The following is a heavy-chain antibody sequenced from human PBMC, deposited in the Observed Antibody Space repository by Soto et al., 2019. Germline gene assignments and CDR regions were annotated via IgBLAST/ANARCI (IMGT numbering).Heavy chain of an antibody. V-gene: IGHV3-48*02. CDR3: ARENYGDYRNWFDP. CDR2: ISSSSSTI. CDR1: GFTFSSYS. J-gene: IGHJ5*02. Sequence: GGSLRLSCAASGFTFSSYSMNWVRQAPGKGLEWVSYISSSSSTIYYADSVKGRFTISRDNAKNSLYLQMNSLRDEDTAVYYCARENYGDYRNWFDPWGQGTLVTASS. D-gene: IGHD4-17*01.